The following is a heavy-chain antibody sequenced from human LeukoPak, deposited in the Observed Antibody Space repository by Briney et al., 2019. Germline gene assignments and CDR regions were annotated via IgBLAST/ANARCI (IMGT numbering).Heavy chain of an antibody. V-gene: IGHV1-3*01. CDR3: ARVFRTSITMVRGVMVGGFDP. J-gene: IGHJ5*02. Sequence: ASVKVSCKASGYTFTSYAMHWVRQAPGQRLEWMGWINAGNGNTKYSQKFQGRVTITRDTSASTAYMELSSLRSEDTAVYYCARVFRTSITMVRGVMVGGFDPWGQGTLVTVSS. CDR1: GYTFTSYA. CDR2: INAGNGNT. D-gene: IGHD3-10*01.